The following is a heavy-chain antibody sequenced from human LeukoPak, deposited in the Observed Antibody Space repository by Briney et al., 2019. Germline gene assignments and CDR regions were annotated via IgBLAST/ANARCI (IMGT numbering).Heavy chain of an antibody. CDR1: GYSFTSYW. CDR3: ARIGYYDSSGYYFFVY. V-gene: IGHV5-51*01. Sequence: GESLQISCKGSGYSFTSYWIGWVRQMPGKGLEWMGIIYPGDSDTRYSPSFQGQVTISADKSISTAYLQWSSLKASDTAMYYCARIGYYDSSGYYFFVYWGQGTLVTVSS. J-gene: IGHJ4*02. D-gene: IGHD3-22*01. CDR2: IYPGDSDT.